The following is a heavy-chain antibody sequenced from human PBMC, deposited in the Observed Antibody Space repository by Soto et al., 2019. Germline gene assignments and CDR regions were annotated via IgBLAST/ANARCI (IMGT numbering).Heavy chain of an antibody. Sequence: GGSLRLSCAASGFTFDDYGMSWVRQAPGKGLEWVSGINWNGGSTGYADSVKGRFTISRDNAKNSLYLQMNSLRAEDTALYHCARGMSYAILTGYFDSWGQGTMVTVSS. CDR3: ARGMSYAILTGYFDS. CDR2: INWNGGST. CDR1: GFTFDDYG. V-gene: IGHV3-20*01. D-gene: IGHD3-9*01. J-gene: IGHJ4*02.